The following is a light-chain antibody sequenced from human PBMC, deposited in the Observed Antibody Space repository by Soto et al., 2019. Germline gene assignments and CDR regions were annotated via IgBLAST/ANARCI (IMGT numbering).Light chain of an antibody. CDR1: GSNIGAGYG. CDR2: GSD. Sequence: QSVLTQPPSASGTPGQRVTISCTGSGSNIGAGYGVQWYQQPPGTAPRLLIYGSDDRPSGVPDRFSASVSGNSASLAITGLQTEDEAVYYCQSYDSNLSEVFGPGTKVTVL. CDR3: QSYDSNLSEV. V-gene: IGLV1-40*01. J-gene: IGLJ1*01.